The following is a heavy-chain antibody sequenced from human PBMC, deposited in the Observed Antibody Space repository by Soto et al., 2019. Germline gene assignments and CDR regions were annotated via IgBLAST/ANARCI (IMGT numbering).Heavy chain of an antibody. D-gene: IGHD3-10*01. CDR3: ARASASSKLRGVVIN. CDR1: GASIITDNW. V-gene: IGHV4-4*02. J-gene: IGHJ4*02. CDR2: IYHSGNT. Sequence: QVQLHESGPGLVKPSGTLSLTCALSGASIITDNWWSWVRLPPGKEMEWIGEIYHSGNTNFNPSVKSRVTISVDTSKNQFSLTVSSVTAADTAIYYCARASASSKLRGVVINWGQGTLVTVSA.